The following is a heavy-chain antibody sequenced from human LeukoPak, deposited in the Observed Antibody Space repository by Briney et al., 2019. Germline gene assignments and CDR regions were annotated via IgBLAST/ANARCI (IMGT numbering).Heavy chain of an antibody. CDR2: VNPNSGGT. Sequence: ASVKVSCKASGYTFTGYYMHWVRQAPGQGLEWMGWVNPNSGGTNYAQKLQGRITLTWDTSLSTAYMELSRLTSDDTAVYYCAPRGGYEDSKFDYWGQGTLVTVSS. V-gene: IGHV1-2*02. CDR3: APRGGYEDSKFDY. CDR1: GYTFTGYY. D-gene: IGHD5-12*01. J-gene: IGHJ4*02.